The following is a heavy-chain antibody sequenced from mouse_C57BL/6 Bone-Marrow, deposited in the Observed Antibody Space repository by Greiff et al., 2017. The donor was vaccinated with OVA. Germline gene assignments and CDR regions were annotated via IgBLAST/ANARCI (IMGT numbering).Heavy chain of an antibody. D-gene: IGHD1-1*01. CDR1: GFTFSDAW. CDR3: TRLFYYYGSSSFAY. J-gene: IGHJ3*01. CDR2: IRNKANNHAT. Sequence: EVKLVESGGGLVQPGGSMKLSCAASGFTFSDAWMDWVRQSPEKGLEWVAEIRNKANNHATYYAESVKGRFTISRDDSKSSVYLQMNSLRAEDTGIYYCTRLFYYYGSSSFAYWGQGTLVTVSA. V-gene: IGHV6-6*01.